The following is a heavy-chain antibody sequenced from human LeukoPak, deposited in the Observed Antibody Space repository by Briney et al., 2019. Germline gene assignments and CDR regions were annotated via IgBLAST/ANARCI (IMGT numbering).Heavy chain of an antibody. CDR2: ISGSGGST. CDR1: GFTFNSYA. Sequence: GGSLRLSCAASGFTFNSYAMSWVRQAPGKGLEWVSAISGSGGSTYYADSVKGRFTISRDNSKNTLYLQMNSLRAEDTALYYCAEASEYYGSGSCPIGGFYWGQGTLKTVSS. J-gene: IGHJ4*02. V-gene: IGHV3-23*01. D-gene: IGHD3-10*01. CDR3: AEASEYYGSGSCPIGGFY.